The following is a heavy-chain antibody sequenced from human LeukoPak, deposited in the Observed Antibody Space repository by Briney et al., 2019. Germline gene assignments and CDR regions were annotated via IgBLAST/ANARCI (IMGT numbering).Heavy chain of an antibody. Sequence: ASVKVSCKASGYTFTGYYMHWVRQAPGQGLEWMGRINPNSGGTNYAQKFQGRVTMTRDTSISTAYMELSRLRSDDTAVYYCAPIAVAGTEAPGYWGQGTLVTVSS. D-gene: IGHD6-19*01. V-gene: IGHV1-2*06. J-gene: IGHJ4*02. CDR3: APIAVAGTEAPGY. CDR1: GYTFTGYY. CDR2: INPNSGGT.